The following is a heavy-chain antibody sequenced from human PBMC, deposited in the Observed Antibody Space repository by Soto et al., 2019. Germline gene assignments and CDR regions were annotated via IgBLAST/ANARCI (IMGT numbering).Heavy chain of an antibody. CDR2: ISAST. CDR3: AIRMYSTRWYYLDY. V-gene: IGHV3-23*01. D-gene: IGHD6-13*01. CDR1: GFTVSSYA. Sequence: EMQLLESGGGLVQAGGSLRLSCAASGFTVSSYALNWVRQAPGKGLEWVSGISASTYYADSVKGRFTISRDTSKNTLYLQMNSLRAEDTAIYFCAIRMYSTRWYYLDYWGLGTLVTVSS. J-gene: IGHJ4*02.